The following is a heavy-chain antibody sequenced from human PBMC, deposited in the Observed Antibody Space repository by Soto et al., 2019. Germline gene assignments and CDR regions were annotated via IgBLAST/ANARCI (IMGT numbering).Heavy chain of an antibody. Sequence: QVQLQESGPGLVKPSGTLSLTCAVSGGSISSSNWWSWVRQPPGKGLEWIGEIYHSGSTNYHPSLKMRVTISADKSKNQFSLTLRSVTAADTSVYSWARIAPAGTNFDYWGQGTLVTVSS. D-gene: IGHD6-13*01. CDR2: IYHSGST. CDR1: GGSISSSNW. V-gene: IGHV4-4*02. CDR3: ARIAPAGTNFDY. J-gene: IGHJ4*02.